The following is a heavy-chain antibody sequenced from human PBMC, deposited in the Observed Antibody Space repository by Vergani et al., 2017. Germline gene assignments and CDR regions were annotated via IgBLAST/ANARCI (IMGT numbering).Heavy chain of an antibody. D-gene: IGHD5-18*01. J-gene: IGHJ4*02. CDR1: GSTFSSYA. CDR3: ARSDLVRDTAMVPYYFDY. CDR2: IIPIFGIA. V-gene: IGHV1-69*17. Sequence: QVQLVQSGAEVKKPGSSVKVSCKASGSTFSSYAISWVRQAPGQGLEWMGGIIPIFGIANYAQKFQGRVTITADKSTSTAYMGLSSLRSEDTAVYYCARSDLVRDTAMVPYYFDYWGQGTLVTVSS.